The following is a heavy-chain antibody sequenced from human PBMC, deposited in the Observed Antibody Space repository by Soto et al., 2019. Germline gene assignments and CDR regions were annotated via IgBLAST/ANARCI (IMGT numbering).Heavy chain of an antibody. CDR2: TNQDGRDK. CDR1: GFTFTNYW. V-gene: IGHV3-7*01. J-gene: IGHJ1*01. CDR3: ARELVVGPAEYFHH. D-gene: IGHD2-15*01. Sequence: GGSLRLSCVVSGFTFTNYWMSWVRQAPGKGLEWVANTNQDGRDKYYVDSVRGRFTISRDNAKNSLFLQMNSLRVEDTAVYYCARELVVGPAEYFHHWGQGTLDIVSS.